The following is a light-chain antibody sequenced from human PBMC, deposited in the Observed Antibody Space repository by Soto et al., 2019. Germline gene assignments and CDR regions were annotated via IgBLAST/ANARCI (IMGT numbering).Light chain of an antibody. J-gene: IGKJ3*01. CDR3: QQYNDWPPFT. CDR2: GAS. Sequence: EIVMTQSPATLSVSPGERATLSCRASQTVSVNLAWSQQKPGQAPRLLIYGASTRATGVPARFSGSGSVTEFTLTISSMQSEDVVVYYCQQYNDWPPFTCGPGTRVDIK. V-gene: IGKV3-15*01. CDR1: QTVSVN.